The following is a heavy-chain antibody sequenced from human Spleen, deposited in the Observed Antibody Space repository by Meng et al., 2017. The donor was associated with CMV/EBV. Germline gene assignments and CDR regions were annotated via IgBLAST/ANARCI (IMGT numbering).Heavy chain of an antibody. J-gene: IGHJ6*02. CDR3: ARGGSSAWYYYYGVDV. D-gene: IGHD6-19*01. CDR2: ITVYNGDT. V-gene: IGHV1-18*01. CDR1: GYTFSNYG. Sequence: ASVKVSCKASGYTFSNYGITWVRQAPGQGLEWMGWITVYNGDTTYAQKFQGRVTMTTDTSTTKAYMELRSLTSDDTAVYFCARGGSSAWYYYYGVDVWGQGTTVTVSS.